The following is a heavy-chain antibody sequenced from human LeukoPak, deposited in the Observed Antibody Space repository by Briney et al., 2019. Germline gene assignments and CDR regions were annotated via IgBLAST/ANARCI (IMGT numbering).Heavy chain of an antibody. V-gene: IGHV5-51*03. CDR2: IYPGDSRT. D-gene: IGHD5-24*01. CDR3: ARADGYTAHFDY. CDR1: AYSFTTDW. Sequence: GESLKISCKASAYSFTTDWIGWVRQMPGKGLEWMAVIYPGDSRTRYNPSFEGQISISADMSISTAYLRWSSLKASDTAMYYCARADGYTAHFDYWGQGTLVTVSS. J-gene: IGHJ4*02.